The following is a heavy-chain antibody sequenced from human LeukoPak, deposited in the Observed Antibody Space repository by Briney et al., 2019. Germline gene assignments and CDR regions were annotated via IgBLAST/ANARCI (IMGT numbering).Heavy chain of an antibody. Sequence: ASVKVSCKASGYTFTSYYMHWVRQAPGQGLECMGIINPSGGSASYAQKFQGRVTMTRDTSTSTVYMELSSLRSEDTAVYYCARDPAGITGTGDAFDIWGQGTMVTVSS. CDR3: ARDPAGITGTGDAFDI. V-gene: IGHV1-46*01. CDR1: GYTFTSYY. J-gene: IGHJ3*02. CDR2: INPSGGSA. D-gene: IGHD1-20*01.